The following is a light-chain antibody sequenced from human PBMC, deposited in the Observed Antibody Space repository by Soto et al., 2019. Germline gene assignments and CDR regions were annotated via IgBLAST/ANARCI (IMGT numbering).Light chain of an antibody. V-gene: IGKV1-5*01. CDR2: DAS. Sequence: DIQMTQSPSTLSASVGDRVSITCRASQSIEWYLAWYQQKPGKAHNLLLYDASCLERRVPSRFRGRGSGTEFTLTIISRQPDEFATYYCQQFKCSTWTFRQGTKLEIK. CDR1: QSIEWY. CDR3: QQFKCSTWT. J-gene: IGKJ1*01.